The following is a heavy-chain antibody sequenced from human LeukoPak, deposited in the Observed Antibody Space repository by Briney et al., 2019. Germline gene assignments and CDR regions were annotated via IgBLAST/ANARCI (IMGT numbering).Heavy chain of an antibody. V-gene: IGHV3-23*01. CDR2: ISGSGGST. D-gene: IGHD2-2*01. Sequence: GGSLRLSCSASGFTLSTYWMSWVRQAPGKGLEWVSAISGSGGSTYYADSVKGRFTISRDNSKNTLYLQMNSLRAEDTAVYYCAKDAPVNIVVVPAANSWGQGTLVTVSS. J-gene: IGHJ4*02. CDR1: GFTLSTYW. CDR3: AKDAPVNIVVVPAANS.